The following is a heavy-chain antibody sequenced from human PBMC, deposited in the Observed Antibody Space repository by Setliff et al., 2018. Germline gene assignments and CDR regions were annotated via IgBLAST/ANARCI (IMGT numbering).Heavy chain of an antibody. Sequence: SVKVSCKASGYTFTSYGISWVRQAPGQGLEWMGWIIPILGIANYAQKFQGRVTITADKSTSTAYMELSSLRSEDTAVYYCARATRNNFDYWGQGTLVTVSS. CDR2: IIPILGIA. CDR1: GYTFTSYG. V-gene: IGHV1-69*10. J-gene: IGHJ4*02. CDR3: ARATRNNFDY.